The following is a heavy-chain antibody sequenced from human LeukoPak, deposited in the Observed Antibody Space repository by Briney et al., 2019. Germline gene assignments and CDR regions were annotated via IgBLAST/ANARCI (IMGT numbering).Heavy chain of an antibody. CDR2: VNLQGST. V-gene: IGHV4-4*02. Sequence: SETLSLTCGVSGGSITNTNYWTWVRQPPGKGLEWIGEVNLQGSTNYNPSLMGRVAISVDTSENHISLQLTSVTAADTAVCYCAREGGPYRPLDYSGQGTLVTVSS. CDR1: GGSITNTNY. J-gene: IGHJ4*02. CDR3: AREGGPYRPLDY.